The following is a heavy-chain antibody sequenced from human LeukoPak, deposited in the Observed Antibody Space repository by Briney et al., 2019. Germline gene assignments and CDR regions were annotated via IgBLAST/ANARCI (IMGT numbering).Heavy chain of an antibody. CDR1: GHTFTSYY. Sequence: ASVKVSCKASGHTFTSYYMHWVRQAPGQGLEWMGIINPSGGSTSYAQKFQGRVTMTRDTSTSTVYMELSSLRSEDTAVYYCARSWEGYYFDYWGQGTLVTVSS. CDR2: INPSGGST. D-gene: IGHD1-26*01. J-gene: IGHJ4*02. CDR3: ARSWEGYYFDY. V-gene: IGHV1-46*01.